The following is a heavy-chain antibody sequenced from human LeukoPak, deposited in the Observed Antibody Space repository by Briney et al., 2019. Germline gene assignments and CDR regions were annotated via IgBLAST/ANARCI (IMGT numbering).Heavy chain of an antibody. V-gene: IGHV1-69*13. CDR3: ARDGPPEWLYYFDY. CDR1: GGTFSSYA. J-gene: IGHJ4*02. Sequence: SVKVSCTASGGTFSSYAISWVRQAPGQGLEWMGGIIPIFGTANYAQKFQGRVTITADESTSTGYMELSSLRSEDTAVYYCARDGPPEWLYYFDYWGQGTLVTVSS. CDR2: IIPIFGTA. D-gene: IGHD3-3*01.